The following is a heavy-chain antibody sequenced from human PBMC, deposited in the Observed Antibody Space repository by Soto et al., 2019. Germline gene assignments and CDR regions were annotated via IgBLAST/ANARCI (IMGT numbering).Heavy chain of an antibody. J-gene: IGHJ4*02. CDR1: GFTFINSA. D-gene: IGHD1-26*01. Sequence: EVQLVESGGDVVQPGGSLRLSCAASGFTFINSAMNWVRQAPGKGLEWVSVSSGRDGKTYYSDSVRGRFTISRDNSQSTLYLPMNGLRVEDTAVYYCAKGPTWGSWGQGTLVTVSS. V-gene: IGHV3-23*04. CDR2: SSGRDGKT. CDR3: AKGPTWGS.